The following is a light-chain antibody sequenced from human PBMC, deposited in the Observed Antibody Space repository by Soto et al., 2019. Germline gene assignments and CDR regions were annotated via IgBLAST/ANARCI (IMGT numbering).Light chain of an antibody. CDR3: QQYGSSSGT. Sequence: EIVLTQSPGTLSLSPGERATLSCRASQSVGSSFLAWYQQKPGQAPRLLIQGASTRATGVPDRFSGSGSGTDFTLTISRLEPEDFAVYYCQQYGSSSGTFGQGTKVEIK. CDR2: GAS. V-gene: IGKV3-20*01. J-gene: IGKJ1*01. CDR1: QSVGSSF.